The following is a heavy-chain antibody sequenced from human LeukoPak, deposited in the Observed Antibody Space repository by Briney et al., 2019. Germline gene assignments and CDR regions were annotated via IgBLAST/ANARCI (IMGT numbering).Heavy chain of an antibody. V-gene: IGHV3-21*01. CDR2: TSRSSSYI. Sequence: GGSLRLSCAASGFTFSSYTMNWVRQAPGRGLEWVSSTSRSSSYIYYGDSVKGRFTISRDNAKNSLYLQMNSLRAEDTAVYYCTRVAYYDSSGYYPVPFDYWGQGTLVTVSS. J-gene: IGHJ4*02. D-gene: IGHD3-22*01. CDR3: TRVAYYDSSGYYPVPFDY. CDR1: GFTFSSYT.